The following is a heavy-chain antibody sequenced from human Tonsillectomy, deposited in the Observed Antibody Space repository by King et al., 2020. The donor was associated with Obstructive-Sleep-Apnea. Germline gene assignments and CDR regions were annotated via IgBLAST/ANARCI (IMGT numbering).Heavy chain of an antibody. CDR1: GGSISNYY. CDR2: IYYSGSS. D-gene: IGHD3-10*01. V-gene: IGHV4-59*01. J-gene: IGHJ5*02. Sequence: QLQESGPGLVKPSETLSLTCTVSGGSISNYYWNWIRQPPGKGLEWIGYIYYSGSSNYNPSLKSRVTISVDTSKNQFSLELTSVTAADTAVYYCARAPYGSGIIDWFDPWGQGTLVTVSS. CDR3: ARAPYGSGIIDWFDP.